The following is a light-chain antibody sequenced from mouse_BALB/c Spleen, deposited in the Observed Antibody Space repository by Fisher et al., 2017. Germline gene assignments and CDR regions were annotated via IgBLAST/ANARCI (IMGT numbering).Light chain of an antibody. CDR2: RTS. CDR3: QQWSSYPFT. Sequence: DIVLTQSTAIMSASLGERVTMTCTASSSVSSSYLHWYQQKSGASPKPLIHRTSNLASGVPARFSGSGSGNSYSLTISRMEAEDAATYYCQQWSSYPFTFGSGTKLEIK. V-gene: IGKV4-58*01. J-gene: IGKJ4*01. CDR1: SSVSSSY.